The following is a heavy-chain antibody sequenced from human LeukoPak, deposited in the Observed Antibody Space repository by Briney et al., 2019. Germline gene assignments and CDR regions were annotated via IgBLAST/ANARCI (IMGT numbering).Heavy chain of an antibody. Sequence: PSETLSLTCTISAASISSSSHHWGWIRQSPGKGLEWIGSIYYGQTIYYNPSLNSRVTISVVTSKDQFTLQLNSVTAADTAVYYCARFAAAGTGRHDYWGQGTLVTVSS. CDR3: ARFAAAGTGRHDY. CDR2: IYYGQTI. D-gene: IGHD6-13*01. J-gene: IGHJ4*02. CDR1: AASISSSSHH. V-gene: IGHV4-39*01.